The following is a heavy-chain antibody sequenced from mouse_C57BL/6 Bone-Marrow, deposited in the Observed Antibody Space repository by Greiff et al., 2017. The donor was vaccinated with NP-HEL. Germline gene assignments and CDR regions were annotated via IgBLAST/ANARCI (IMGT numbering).Heavy chain of an antibody. V-gene: IGHV14-4*01. CDR1: GFNIKDDY. J-gene: IGHJ2*01. CDR3: ATSHYGYDPDY. Sequence: VQLQQSGAELVRPGASVKLSCTASGFNIKDDYMHWVKQRPEQGLEWIGWIDPENGDTEYASKFQGKATITADTSSNTAYLQLSSLTSEDTAVYYCATSHYGYDPDYGGQGTTLTVSA. CDR2: IDPENGDT. D-gene: IGHD2-2*01.